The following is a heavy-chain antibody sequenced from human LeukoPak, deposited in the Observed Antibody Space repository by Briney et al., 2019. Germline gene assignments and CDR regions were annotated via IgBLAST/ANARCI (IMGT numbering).Heavy chain of an antibody. CDR2: INGSGGST. Sequence: GGSLRLSCAASGFTFSSYAMSWVRQAPGKGLEWVSAINGSGGSTYYADSVKGRFTISRDNSKNTLYLQMNSLGADDTAVYYCAKGNWRYFDYWGQGTLVTVSS. CDR3: AKGNWRYFDY. V-gene: IGHV3-23*01. J-gene: IGHJ4*02. CDR1: GFTFSSYA. D-gene: IGHD1-1*01.